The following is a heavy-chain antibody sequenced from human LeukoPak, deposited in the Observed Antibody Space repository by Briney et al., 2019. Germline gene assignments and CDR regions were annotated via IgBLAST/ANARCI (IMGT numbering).Heavy chain of an antibody. D-gene: IGHD1-26*01. V-gene: IGHV4-39*01. CDR2: IYYSGST. CDR3: ARQIDPWAPFDP. Sequence: SETLSLTCTVSGGSISSGSYYWGWIRQPPGKGLEWIGSIYYSGSTYYNPSLKSRVTISVDTSKNQFSLKLGSVTAADTAVYYCARQIDPWAPFDPWGQGTLVTVSS. CDR1: GGSISSGSYY. J-gene: IGHJ5*02.